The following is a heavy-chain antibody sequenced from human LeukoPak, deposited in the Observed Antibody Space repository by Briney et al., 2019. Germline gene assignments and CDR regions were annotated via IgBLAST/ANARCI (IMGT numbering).Heavy chain of an antibody. CDR1: GFTFSSYW. CDR3: ARVREPVVRDWLGAFDI. CDR2: INSDGSST. J-gene: IGHJ3*02. Sequence: GGSLRLSCAASGFTFSSYWMHWVRQAPGKGLVWVSRINSDGSSTSYADSVKGRFTISRDNAKNTLYLQMNSLRAEDTAVYYCARVREPVVRDWLGAFDIWGQGTMVTVSS. V-gene: IGHV3-74*01. D-gene: IGHD3-10*01.